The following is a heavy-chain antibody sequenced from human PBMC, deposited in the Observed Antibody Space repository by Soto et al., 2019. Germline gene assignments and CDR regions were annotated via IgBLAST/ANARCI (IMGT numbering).Heavy chain of an antibody. CDR2: VVPILETT. Sequence: QVQLVQSGAEVKKPGSSVNVSCKASGGTFSSYAISWLRQAPGQGPEWMGGVVPILETTIYAQKFLGRMTITAAESTTTVFMELRGLTSEDTAVYYCAQDWGRDGYSWPILYFAMDVWGPGTTVTVSS. V-gene: IGHV1-69*01. J-gene: IGHJ6*02. CDR1: GGTFSSYA. CDR3: AQDWGRDGYSWPILYFAMDV. D-gene: IGHD4-4*01.